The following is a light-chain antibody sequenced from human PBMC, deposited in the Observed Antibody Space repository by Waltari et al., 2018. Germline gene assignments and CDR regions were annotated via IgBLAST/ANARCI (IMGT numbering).Light chain of an antibody. V-gene: IGKV2-28*01. CDR2: LGS. Sequence: DIVMTQSPLSLPVSPGEPASISCRSSQSLLHSSGYTFLDWYVQKPGQAPQLLIYLGSDRASGVPDRFIGSGSGTDFTLKISRVEAEDVGLYYCMQARQTPWTFGQGTKVEIK. CDR1: QSLLHSSGYTF. CDR3: MQARQTPWT. J-gene: IGKJ1*01.